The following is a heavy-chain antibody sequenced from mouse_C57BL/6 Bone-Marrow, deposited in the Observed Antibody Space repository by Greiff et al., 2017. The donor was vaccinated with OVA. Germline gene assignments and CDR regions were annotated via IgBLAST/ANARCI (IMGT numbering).Heavy chain of an antibody. CDR1: GYTFTSYW. J-gene: IGHJ4*01. D-gene: IGHD1-1*01. V-gene: IGHV1-55*01. CDR3: AIYGRGYAMDY. CDR2: IYPGSGST. Sequence: QVQLQQPGAELVKPGASVKMSCKASGYTFTSYWITWVKQRPGQGLEWIGDIYPGSGSTNYNEKFKNKATLTVDTSSSTAYMQLSSLTSEDSAVYDCAIYGRGYAMDYWGQGTSVTVSS.